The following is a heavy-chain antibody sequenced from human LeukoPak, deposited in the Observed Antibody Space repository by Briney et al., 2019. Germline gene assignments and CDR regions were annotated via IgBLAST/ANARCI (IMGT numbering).Heavy chain of an antibody. D-gene: IGHD3-16*02. CDR1: GFSVSTDH. V-gene: IGHV3-53*01. Sequence: TGGSLRLSCAASGFSVSTDHMSWVRQAPGKGLEWVSVIYSDGSTYYADTMKGRFTISRDICKNTVDLLVNSLRAEDTAVYYCARVWELSYDHWGQGTRVTVSS. CDR2: IYSDGST. J-gene: IGHJ4*02. CDR3: ARVWELSYDH.